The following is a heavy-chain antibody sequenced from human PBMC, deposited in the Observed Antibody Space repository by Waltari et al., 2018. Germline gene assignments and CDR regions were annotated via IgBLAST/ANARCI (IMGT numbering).Heavy chain of an antibody. J-gene: IGHJ4*02. D-gene: IGHD3-22*01. CDR2: ISSGDTT. Sequence: EVQLVESGGGLVQPGGSLRLSCAASGFSVSSNYISWVRQAPGKGLEWVSVISSGDTTYYADSVKGRFTISRHNSKNTLYLQMNSLRAEDTAVYYCARDSSGYDGFDYWGQGTLVTVSS. CDR3: ARDSSGYDGFDY. CDR1: GFSVSSNY. V-gene: IGHV3-53*04.